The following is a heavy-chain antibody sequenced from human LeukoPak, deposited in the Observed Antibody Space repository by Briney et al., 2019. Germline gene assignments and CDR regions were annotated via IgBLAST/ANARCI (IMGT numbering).Heavy chain of an antibody. J-gene: IGHJ4*02. CDR3: ASAKGVLSYFDY. CDR2: IYYSGST. D-gene: IGHD3-16*01. V-gene: IGHV4-59*01. CDR1: GASISSYY. Sequence: SETLSLTCSVSGASISSYYWSWIRQSPGKGLEWIGYIYYSGSTYYNPSLKSRVVISVDTSKNQFSLTLSSVTAADTAVYYCASAKGVLSYFDYWGQGVLVTVSS.